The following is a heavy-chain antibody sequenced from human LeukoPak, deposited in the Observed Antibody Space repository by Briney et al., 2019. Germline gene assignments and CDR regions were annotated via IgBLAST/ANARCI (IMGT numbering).Heavy chain of an antibody. V-gene: IGHV1-69*06. D-gene: IGHD3-22*01. Sequence: GASVKVSCKASGYTFTGYYMHWVRQAPGQGLEWMGGIIPIFGTANYAQKFQGRVTITADKSTSTAYMELSSLRSEDTAVYYCARSSDSSGYFHHDYWGQGTLVTVSS. CDR1: GYTFTGYY. CDR3: ARSSDSSGYFHHDY. J-gene: IGHJ4*02. CDR2: IIPIFGTA.